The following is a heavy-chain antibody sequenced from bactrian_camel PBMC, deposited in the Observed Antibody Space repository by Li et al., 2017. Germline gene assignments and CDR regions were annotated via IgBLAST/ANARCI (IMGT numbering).Heavy chain of an antibody. V-gene: IGHV3S1*01. J-gene: IGHJ6*01. D-gene: IGHD6*01. Sequence: HVQLVESGGASVQNGGSLTLSCAASGYANIVRRYCMGWFRQAPGKEREKIATINTAGGYTTYAASVKGRFTISLDITKGALSLQMNGLQPEDTGMYSCAATYRDSCQGVFRYWGQGTQVTV. CDR1: GYANIVRRYC. CDR3: AATYRDSCQGVFRY. CDR2: INTAGGYT.